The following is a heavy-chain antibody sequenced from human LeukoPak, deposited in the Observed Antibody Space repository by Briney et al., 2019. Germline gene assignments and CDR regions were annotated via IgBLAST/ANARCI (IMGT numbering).Heavy chain of an antibody. Sequence: PGGSLRLSCAASGFTFSSYAMSWVRQAPGKGLEWVSAISGSGGSTYYADSVKGRFTISRDNSKNTLYLQMNRLRVDDTAVYYCARATGGELLLPSDYWGQGTLVTVSS. D-gene: IGHD1-26*01. J-gene: IGHJ4*02. CDR1: GFTFSSYA. V-gene: IGHV3-23*01. CDR3: ARATGGELLLPSDY. CDR2: ISGSGGST.